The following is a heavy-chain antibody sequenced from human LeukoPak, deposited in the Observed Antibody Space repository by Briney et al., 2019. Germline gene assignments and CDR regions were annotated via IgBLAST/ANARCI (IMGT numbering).Heavy chain of an antibody. V-gene: IGHV1-18*01. D-gene: IGHD3-3*01. Sequence: GASVKVSCKASGYTFTSYGISWVRQAPGQGLEWMGWISAYNGNTNYAQKLQGRVTMTTDTSTSTAYMELRSLRSDDTAVYYCARDQWYDFWSYMDVWGKGTTVTVSS. CDR2: ISAYNGNT. CDR1: GYTFTSYG. J-gene: IGHJ6*03. CDR3: ARDQWYDFWSYMDV.